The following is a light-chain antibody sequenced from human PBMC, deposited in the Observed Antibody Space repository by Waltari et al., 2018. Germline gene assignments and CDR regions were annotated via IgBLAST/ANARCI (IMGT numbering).Light chain of an antibody. Sequence: IVMTQSPATLSVSPGDTATLSCRAPYSVTTHLAWYQLRPGQAPRLLIYDVSTRAAGVPARFSGSGYGTEFTLTISSLQSEDFAIYYCQHYKTWPPAAFGAGTKVEIK. CDR2: DVS. CDR1: YSVTTH. CDR3: QHYKTWPPAA. V-gene: IGKV3-15*01. J-gene: IGKJ4*01.